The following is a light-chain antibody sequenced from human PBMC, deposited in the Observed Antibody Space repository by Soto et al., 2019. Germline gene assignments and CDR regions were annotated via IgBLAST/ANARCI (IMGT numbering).Light chain of an antibody. J-gene: IGLJ1*01. V-gene: IGLV2-14*01. CDR3: GSFTSTSTLYV. CDR2: EVN. Sequence: QSALSQPASVSVSPGQSITISCSGTSSDVGDNNYVSWYQQHPGKAPKLMIYEVNNRPSGVSNRFSGSKSGNTASLSISGLQAEDEADYYCGSFTSTSTLYVFGTGTKLTVL. CDR1: SSDVGDNNY.